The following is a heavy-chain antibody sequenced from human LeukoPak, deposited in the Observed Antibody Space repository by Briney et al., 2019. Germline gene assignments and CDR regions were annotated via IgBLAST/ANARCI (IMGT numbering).Heavy chain of an antibody. CDR1: GYTFTSYA. J-gene: IGHJ6*02. CDR3: ASSGYESYYYYGMDV. Sequence: GASVKVSCKASGYTFTSYAMHWVRQAPGQRLEWMGWINAGNGNTKYSQKFQGRVTITRDTSASTAYMELRSLRSDDTAVYYCASSGYESYYYYGMDVWGQGTTVTVSS. D-gene: IGHD5-12*01. V-gene: IGHV1-3*01. CDR2: INAGNGNT.